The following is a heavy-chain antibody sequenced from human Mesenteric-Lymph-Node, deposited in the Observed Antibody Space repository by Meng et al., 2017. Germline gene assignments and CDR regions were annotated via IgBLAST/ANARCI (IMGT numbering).Heavy chain of an antibody. J-gene: IGHJ3*02. CDR3: ARVGATTDAFDI. V-gene: IGHV4-31*01. CDR1: GDSISSGGYY. D-gene: IGHD1-26*01. Sequence: SETLSLTCTVSGDSISSGGYYWTWIRQHPGKDLEWIGYIYSSGGTYYTPSLKSLVTISLDTSKNQFSLRLSSVTAADTAVYYCARVGATTDAFDIWGQGTMVTVSS. CDR2: IYSSGGT.